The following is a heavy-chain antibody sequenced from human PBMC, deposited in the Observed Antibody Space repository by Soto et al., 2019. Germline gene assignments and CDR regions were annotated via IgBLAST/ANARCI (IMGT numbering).Heavy chain of an antibody. CDR3: ASRDPGTSVDY. J-gene: IGHJ4*02. D-gene: IGHD1-7*01. Sequence: LSLTCAVSCGSFTSNNWWTWVRQPPGQGLEWIGEIYRTGSTNYNPSLKSRVTISLDKSENQFSLKVTSLTAADTAVYYCASRDPGTSVDYWGQGTLVTVSS. CDR1: CGSFTSNNW. CDR2: IYRTGST. V-gene: IGHV4-4*02.